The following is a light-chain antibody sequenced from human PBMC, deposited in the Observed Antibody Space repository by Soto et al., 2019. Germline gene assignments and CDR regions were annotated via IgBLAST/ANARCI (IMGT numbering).Light chain of an antibody. V-gene: IGKV3D-15*01. J-gene: IGKJ1*01. CDR2: GAS. CDR1: QSVGSAD. Sequence: EIVMTQSPATLSVSPGERATLSCRASQSVGSADLAWYQQKPGQAPRLLIYGASSRATGIPDRFSGSGSGTDFTLTISSLQTDDFSTYYCQQYHSYWTFGQGTKVDIK. CDR3: QQYHSYWT.